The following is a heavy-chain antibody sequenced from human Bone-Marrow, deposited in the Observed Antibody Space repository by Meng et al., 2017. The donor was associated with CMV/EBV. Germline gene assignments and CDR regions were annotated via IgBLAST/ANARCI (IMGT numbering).Heavy chain of an antibody. V-gene: IGHV4-61*01. CDR2: ISYSGNT. CDR3: ARLVWLRFFDY. CDR1: GDSVSSGSYQ. J-gene: IGHJ4*02. Sequence: GSLRLSCTVSGDSVSSGSYQWSWIRQPPGTELEWIGYISYSGNTIYNPSLKSRVTISLDMSKNQFSLKLHSVTAADMAVYYCARLVWLRFFDYWGQGTLVTVS. D-gene: IGHD5-12*01.